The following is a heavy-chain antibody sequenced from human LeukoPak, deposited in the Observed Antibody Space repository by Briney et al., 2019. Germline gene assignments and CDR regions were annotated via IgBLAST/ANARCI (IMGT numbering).Heavy chain of an antibody. CDR2: ISSSSSYI. CDR3: ARVPPVMTYGMDV. Sequence: GGSLRLSCAASGFTFSSYSMNWVRQAPGKGLEWVSSISSSSSYIYYADSVKGRFTISRDNAKNSLYLQMNSLRAGDTAVYYCARVPPVMTYGMDVWGQGTTVTVSS. D-gene: IGHD3-16*01. CDR1: GFTFSSYS. J-gene: IGHJ6*02. V-gene: IGHV3-21*01.